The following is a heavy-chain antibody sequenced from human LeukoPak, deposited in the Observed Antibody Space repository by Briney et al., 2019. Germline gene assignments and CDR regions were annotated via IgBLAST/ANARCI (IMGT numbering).Heavy chain of an antibody. CDR1: GFTFTSSA. CDR2: IVVGSGNT. Sequence: PVASVKVSCKASGFTFTSSAMQWVRQARGQRLEWIGWIVVGSGNTNYAQKFQERVTITRDMSTSTAYMELSSLRSEDTAVYYCAAVGSSSWYGDYYYGMDVWGQGTTVTVSS. J-gene: IGHJ6*02. V-gene: IGHV1-58*02. D-gene: IGHD6-13*01. CDR3: AAVGSSSWYGDYYYGMDV.